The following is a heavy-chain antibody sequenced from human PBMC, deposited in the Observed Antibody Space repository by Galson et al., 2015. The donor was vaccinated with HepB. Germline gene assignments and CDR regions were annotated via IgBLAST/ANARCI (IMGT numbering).Heavy chain of an antibody. V-gene: IGHV4-30-2*01. CDR1: GGSISSGGYS. CDR2: IYHSGST. J-gene: IGHJ5*02. Sequence: TLSLTCAVSGGSISSGGYSWSWIRQPPGKGLEWIGYIYHSGSTYYNPSLKSRVTISVDTSKNQFSLKLSSVTAADTAVYYCARAYRGYSYGFFNWFDPWGQGTLVTVSS. CDR3: ARAYRGYSYGFFNWFDP. D-gene: IGHD5-18*01.